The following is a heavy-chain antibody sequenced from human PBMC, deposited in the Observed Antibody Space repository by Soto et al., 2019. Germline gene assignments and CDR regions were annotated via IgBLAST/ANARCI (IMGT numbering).Heavy chain of an antibody. V-gene: IGHV1-8*01. CDR3: ARGRSRGSGGSCYNY. CDR2: MNPNSGNT. CDR1: GYTFTSYD. D-gene: IGHD2-15*01. Sequence: GASVKVSCKTSGYTFTSYDINWVRPAPGQGLEWVGWMNPNSGNTGYAQKFQGRVTMTRNTSISTAYMELSSLRSEDTAVYYCARGRSRGSGGSCYNYWGQGTLVTVSS. J-gene: IGHJ4*02.